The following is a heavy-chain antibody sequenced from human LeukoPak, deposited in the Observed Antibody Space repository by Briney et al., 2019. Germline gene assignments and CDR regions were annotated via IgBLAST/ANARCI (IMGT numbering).Heavy chain of an antibody. V-gene: IGHV3-74*01. CDR3: ARDCSSSCSPYYGMDV. CDR1: GFTFGSPW. J-gene: IGHJ6*02. CDR2: INSDGSAT. Sequence: GGSLRLSCAASGFTFGSPWMHWVRQAPGKGLVWVSRINSDGSATAYADSVKGRFTISRDNSRNTLYLQMNSLRAEDTAVYYCARDCSSSCSPYYGMDVWGQGTTVTVSS. D-gene: IGHD2-2*01.